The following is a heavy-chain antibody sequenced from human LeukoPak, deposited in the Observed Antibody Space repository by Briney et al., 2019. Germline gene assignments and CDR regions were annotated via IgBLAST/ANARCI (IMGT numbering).Heavy chain of an antibody. D-gene: IGHD3-10*01. J-gene: IGHJ6*04. CDR3: ARSVGTMVRGVIRYYGMDV. CDR1: GFTFSSYT. Sequence: GGSLRLSCAASGFTFSSYTLNWVRQAPGKGLEWVSSISSSSGFISYADSVKGRFTISRDNAKNSLYLQMNSLRAEDTAVYYCARSVGTMVRGVIRYYGMDVWGKGTTVTVSS. CDR2: ISSSSGFI. V-gene: IGHV3-21*01.